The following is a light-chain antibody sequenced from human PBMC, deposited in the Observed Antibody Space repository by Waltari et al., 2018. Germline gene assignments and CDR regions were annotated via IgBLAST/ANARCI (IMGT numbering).Light chain of an antibody. J-gene: IGKJ2*01. CDR2: GAS. CDR1: QSVSSN. CDR3: QHSDT. Sequence: EIVMTQSPGTLSVSPGEKATLSCRASQSVSSNLAWYQQKPGQSPRLLIYGASTRATGIPARFSGSGSATDFTLTISSLQSEDFAIYYCQHSDTFGQGTKLEI. V-gene: IGKV3-15*01.